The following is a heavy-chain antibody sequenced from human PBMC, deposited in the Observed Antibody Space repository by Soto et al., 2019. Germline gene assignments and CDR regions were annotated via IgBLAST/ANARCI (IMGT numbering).Heavy chain of an antibody. CDR1: GYSFTSNW. CDR3: ARTSAAGKYYYGMDV. Sequence: GESLKISCKGSGYSFTSNWIGWVRQLPGKGLEWMGIIYPGDSDTRYSPSFQGQVTISADKSISTAYLQWSSLKASDTAMYYCARTSAAGKYYYGMDVWRQGTTVTVSS. V-gene: IGHV5-51*01. J-gene: IGHJ6*02. D-gene: IGHD6-13*01. CDR2: IYPGDSDT.